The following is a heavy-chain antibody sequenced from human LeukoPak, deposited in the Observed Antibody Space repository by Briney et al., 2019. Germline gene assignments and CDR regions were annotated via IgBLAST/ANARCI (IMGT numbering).Heavy chain of an antibody. J-gene: IGHJ4*02. CDR2: ISYDGSNE. CDR3: ARDGRGGTTPH. D-gene: IGHD1-1*01. V-gene: IGHV3-30*04. CDR1: GSTFSSYV. Sequence: GRSLRLSCAASGSTFSSYVRHGVGQPQGKGRGGVAIISYDGSNEYYADSVKGRFTISRDNSKNTLYLQMNSLRAADTAVYYCARDGRGGTTPHWGQGTLVTVSS.